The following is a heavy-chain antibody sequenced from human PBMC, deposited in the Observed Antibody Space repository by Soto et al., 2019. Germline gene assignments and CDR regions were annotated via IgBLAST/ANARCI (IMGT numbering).Heavy chain of an antibody. Sequence: TLSCAGSGGTVSSSPRSWVRQAPGKGVEWVSAISGSGGSTCYAGSVKGRFTVSRDNSRNTLYLQMNSLRAEDTAVSYCAQQRRYQRLHGYPAQPPYGSLHS. J-gene: IGHJ5*01. D-gene: IGHD2-2*01. CDR1: GGTVSSSP. CDR2: ISGSGGST. V-gene: IGHV3-23*01. CDR3: AQQRRYQRLHGYPAQPPYGSLHS.